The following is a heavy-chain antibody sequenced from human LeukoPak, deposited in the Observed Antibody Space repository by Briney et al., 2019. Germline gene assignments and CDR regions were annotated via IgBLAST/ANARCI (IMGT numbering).Heavy chain of an antibody. CDR2: ISYDGSNK. V-gene: IGHV3-30*18. CDR1: GFTFSSYG. D-gene: IGHD5-18*01. J-gene: IGHJ4*02. Sequence: GGSLRLSCAASGFTFSSYGMHWVRQAPGKGLEWVAVISYDGSNKYYADSVKGRFTISRDNFKNTLYLQMNSLRAEDTAVYYCAKDQGIQLWSLGYWGQGTLVTVSS. CDR3: AKDQGIQLWSLGY.